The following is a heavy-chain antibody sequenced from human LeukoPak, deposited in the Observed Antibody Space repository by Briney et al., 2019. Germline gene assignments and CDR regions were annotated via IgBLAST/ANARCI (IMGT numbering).Heavy chain of an antibody. CDR3: AKSSGDYFFDY. CDR1: GYTFNDHD. Sequence: ASVTVSCKASGYTFNDHDINWVRPAPGQGLEWLGRMNPNSGNAAYAQNLQGRVTMTWDSPTNTAYLEVIALRSDDTAVYFCAKSSGDYFFDYWGQGTLVTVSS. V-gene: IGHV1-8*01. J-gene: IGHJ4*02. CDR2: MNPNSGNA. D-gene: IGHD3-22*01.